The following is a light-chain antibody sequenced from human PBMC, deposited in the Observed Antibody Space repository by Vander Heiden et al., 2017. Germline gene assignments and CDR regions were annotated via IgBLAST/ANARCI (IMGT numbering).Light chain of an antibody. Sequence: QAVVTQEPSLTVSPGGTATLTCASNTGAVTSGHYPYWFQQKPGQAPRTLIYDTSNKHSWTPARFSGSLLGGKAALTLSGAQPEDEADYCCLLSYSGTGGVFGGGTKLTVL. CDR1: TGAVTSGHY. CDR2: DTS. J-gene: IGLJ3*02. V-gene: IGLV7-46*01. CDR3: LLSYSGTGGV.